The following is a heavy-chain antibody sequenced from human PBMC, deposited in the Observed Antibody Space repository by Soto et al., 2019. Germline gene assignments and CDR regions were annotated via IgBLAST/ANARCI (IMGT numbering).Heavy chain of an antibody. CDR2: VYYTGST. V-gene: IGHV4-59*01. J-gene: IGHJ6*02. CDR3: ARVITYHYGMDV. CDR1: GGSIGSYY. D-gene: IGHD3-16*01. Sequence: SETLSLTCNVSGGSIGSYYWNWLRQPAGKGLEWIGYVYYTGSTNYNPSLEGRATISVDSSKNQVSLNLHSVTAADSATYYCARVITYHYGMDVWGQGITVTVSS.